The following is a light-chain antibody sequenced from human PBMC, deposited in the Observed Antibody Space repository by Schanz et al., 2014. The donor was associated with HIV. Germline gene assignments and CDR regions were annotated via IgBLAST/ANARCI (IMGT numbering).Light chain of an antibody. V-gene: IGLV2-14*03. J-gene: IGLJ1*01. CDR3: SSYTTSNTLV. Sequence: QSALTQPASVSGSPGQSITISCTGTSSNVGGYDYVSWYQQHPGKAPKLIIYDVSNRPSGISYRFSGSKSGNTASLTISGLQAEDEADYYCSSYTTSNTLVFGTGTKLTVL. CDR1: SSNVGGYDY. CDR2: DVS.